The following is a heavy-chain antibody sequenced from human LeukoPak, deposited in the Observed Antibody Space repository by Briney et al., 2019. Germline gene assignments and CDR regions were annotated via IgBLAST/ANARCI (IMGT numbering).Heavy chain of an antibody. CDR1: GGSISSGGYY. CDR2: INHSGST. Sequence: SQTLSLTCTVSGGSISSGGYYWSWIRQPPGKGLEWIGEINHSGSTSYNPSLKSRVTISVDTSKNQFSLKLSSVPAADTAVYYCARGRGPISNPRGHYYYMDVWGKGTTVTVSS. V-gene: IGHV4-30-2*01. CDR3: ARGRGPISNPRGHYYYMDV. D-gene: IGHD2/OR15-2a*01. J-gene: IGHJ6*03.